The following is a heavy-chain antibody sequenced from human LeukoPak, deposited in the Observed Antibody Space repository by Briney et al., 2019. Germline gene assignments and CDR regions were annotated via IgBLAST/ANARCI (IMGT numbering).Heavy chain of an antibody. J-gene: IGHJ4*02. CDR3: ARRHGYSYGSQFDY. Sequence: SETLSLTCTVSGGSISSSSYYWAWIRQPPGKGLEWIGTIYYTGSTYYNPSLKSRVTISIDTSKNQFSLELSSVTAADTAVYYCARRHGYSYGSQFDYWGQGTLVTVSS. D-gene: IGHD5-18*01. CDR2: IYYTGST. V-gene: IGHV4-39*01. CDR1: GGSISSSSYY.